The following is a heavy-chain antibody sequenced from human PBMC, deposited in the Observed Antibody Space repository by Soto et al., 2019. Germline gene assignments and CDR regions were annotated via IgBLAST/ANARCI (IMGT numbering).Heavy chain of an antibody. J-gene: IGHJ4*02. Sequence: ASVKVSCKASGDTFSSYAISWVRQAPGQGLEWMGGIIPIFGTANYSQKFQGRVTITADESTSTAYMELSSLRSEDTAVYYCARDLTGIMGSDHWGQGTLVTVSS. CDR1: GDTFSSYA. V-gene: IGHV1-69*13. CDR2: IIPIFGTA. D-gene: IGHD1-20*01. CDR3: ARDLTGIMGSDH.